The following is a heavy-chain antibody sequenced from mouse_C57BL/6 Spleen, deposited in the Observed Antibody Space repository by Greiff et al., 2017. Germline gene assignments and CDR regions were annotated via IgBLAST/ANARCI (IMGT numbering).Heavy chain of an antibody. D-gene: IGHD2-5*01. V-gene: IGHV1-5*01. CDR2: IYPGNSDT. CDR3: TRAYYYSRPHDYAMDY. CDR1: GYTFTSYW. J-gene: IGHJ4*01. Sequence: EVQLQQSGTVLARPGASVKMSCKTSGYTFTSYWMHWVKQRPGQGLEWIGAIYPGNSDTSYNQKFKGKAQLTAVTSASTAYMELSSLTKEDSAVYYCTRAYYYSRPHDYAMDYWGQGTSVTVSS.